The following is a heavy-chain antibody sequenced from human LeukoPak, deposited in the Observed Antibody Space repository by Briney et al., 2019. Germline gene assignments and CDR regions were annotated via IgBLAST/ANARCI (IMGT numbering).Heavy chain of an antibody. Sequence: ASVKVSCKASGYTFTGYYMHWVRQAPGQGLEWMGWVNPNSGNTGYAQKFQGRVTMTMDPSISTAYMELSSLRSEDTAVYYCARRSDDYDSSAYYHWGQGTLVTVSS. J-gene: IGHJ4*02. V-gene: IGHV1-8*02. CDR2: VNPNSGNT. CDR3: ARRSDDYDSSAYYH. D-gene: IGHD3-22*01. CDR1: GYTFTGYY.